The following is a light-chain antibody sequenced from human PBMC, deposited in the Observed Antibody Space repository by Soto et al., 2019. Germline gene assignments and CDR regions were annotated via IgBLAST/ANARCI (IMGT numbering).Light chain of an antibody. Sequence: EIVMTQSPATLSVFLGERATLSCRASQSISNNLAWYQQRPGQAPRLLIYGASTRATDIPARFSGSGSGTEFTLTISNLQSEDFAVYYCQQYNNWPETFGQGTKVEIQ. CDR1: QSISNN. V-gene: IGKV3-15*01. CDR3: QQYNNWPET. CDR2: GAS. J-gene: IGKJ1*01.